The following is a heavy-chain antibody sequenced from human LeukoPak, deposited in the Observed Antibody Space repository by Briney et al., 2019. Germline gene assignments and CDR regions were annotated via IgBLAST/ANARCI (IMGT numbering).Heavy chain of an antibody. Sequence: SETLSLTCTVSGGSISSSSYYWGWIRQPPGTGLEWIGYIYYSGSTYYNPSLKSRVTISVDTSKNQFSLKLSSVTAADTAVYYCARSSGLSYYFDYWGQGTLVTVSS. CDR2: IYYSGST. CDR3: ARSSGLSYYFDY. CDR1: GGSISSSSYY. D-gene: IGHD3-22*01. V-gene: IGHV4-30-4*08. J-gene: IGHJ4*02.